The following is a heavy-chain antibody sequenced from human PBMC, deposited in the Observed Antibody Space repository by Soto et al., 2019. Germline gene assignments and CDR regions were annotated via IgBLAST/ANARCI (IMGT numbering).Heavy chain of an antibody. CDR3: ARFPPYGEWGPVESPP. CDR2: IIPIFGTA. Sequence: QVQLVQSGAEVKKPGSSVKVSCKASGGTFSSYAISWVRQAPGQGLEWMGGIIPIFGTANYAQKFQGRVTPIFGRANEPQKSQGGPTITGDKHTTTAHMELSSQGSENPAVYYCARFPPYGEWGPVESPPGGEGTL. J-gene: IGHJ5*02. D-gene: IGHD4-17*01. V-gene: IGHV1-69*06. CDR1: GGTFSSYA.